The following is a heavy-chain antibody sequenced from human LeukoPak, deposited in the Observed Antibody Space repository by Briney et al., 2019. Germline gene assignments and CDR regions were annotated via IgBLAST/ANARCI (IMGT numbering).Heavy chain of an antibody. J-gene: IGHJ4*02. D-gene: IGHD1-26*01. CDR2: ISAYDGNT. V-gene: IGHV1-18*01. CDR1: GLTFSNYG. CDR3: ARDGRFAAYEPDY. Sequence: ASVKVSCKASGLTFSNYGISWVRQAPGQGLEWVGWISAYDGNTNYAQKFQGRVTMTTDTSTSTAHMELRSLRYDDTAVYYCARDGRFAAYEPDYWGQGTLVTVSS.